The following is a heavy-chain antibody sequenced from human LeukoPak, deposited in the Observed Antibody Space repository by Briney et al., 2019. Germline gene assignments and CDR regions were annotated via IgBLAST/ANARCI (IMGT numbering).Heavy chain of an antibody. CDR2: IKPNDGDT. V-gene: IGHV1-2*02. J-gene: IGHJ4*02. CDR3: ARANFLYCSSSTCLVDY. CDR1: GYTFTDYY. Sequence: GASVRVSCKASGYTFTDYYMHWVRQAPGQGCEWMGWIKPNDGDTHYTQRFQGRVTITRDTSIRTAHMEMSRLRAADTPVYYCARANFLYCSSSTCLVDYWGQGHLVTVS. D-gene: IGHD2-2*01.